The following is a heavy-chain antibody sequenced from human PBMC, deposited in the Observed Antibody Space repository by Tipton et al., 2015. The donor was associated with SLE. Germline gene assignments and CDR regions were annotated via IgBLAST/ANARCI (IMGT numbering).Heavy chain of an antibody. J-gene: IGHJ3*02. V-gene: IGHV4-61*02. Sequence: TLSLTCTVSGGSISSGSYYWSWIRQPAGKGLEWIGRIYTSGSTNYNPSLKSRVTISVDTSKNQFSLKLSSVTAADTAVYYCARAIPLIVGPRGAFDIWGQGTMVTVSS. CDR2: IYTSGST. D-gene: IGHD1-26*01. CDR1: GGSISSGSYY. CDR3: ARAIPLIVGPRGAFDI.